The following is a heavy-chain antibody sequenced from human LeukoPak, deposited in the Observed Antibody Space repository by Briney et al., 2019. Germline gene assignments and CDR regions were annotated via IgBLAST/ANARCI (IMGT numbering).Heavy chain of an antibody. V-gene: IGHV3-23*01. J-gene: IGHJ5*01. D-gene: IGHD2-21*01. CDR2: LSDNGGSP. CDR1: GFTFSSYA. CDR3: AKDPETYSSRWFDS. Sequence: GGSLRLSCAASGFTFSSYAMSWVRQPPGKGLEWVSSLSDNGGSPYYADSVKGRFTISRDNSKNTLHLHMNSLRVEDTAVYYCAKDPETYSSRWFDSWGQGTLVTVSS.